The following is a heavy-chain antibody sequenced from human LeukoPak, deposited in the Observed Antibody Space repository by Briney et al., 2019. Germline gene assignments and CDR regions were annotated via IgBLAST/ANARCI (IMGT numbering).Heavy chain of an antibody. CDR1: GGSVTSYY. D-gene: IGHD6-13*01. Sequence: SETLSLTCTVSGGSVTSYYWSWIRQPPGKGLEWIGNIHYSGSSGSTNYTHSLKSRVTTSVDTSTNQLSLRLSSVTAADTAVYYCARVSDLAAAGTYDYWGQGTLVTVSS. CDR3: ARVSDLAAAGTYDY. CDR2: IHYSGSSGST. V-gene: IGHV4-59*02. J-gene: IGHJ4*02.